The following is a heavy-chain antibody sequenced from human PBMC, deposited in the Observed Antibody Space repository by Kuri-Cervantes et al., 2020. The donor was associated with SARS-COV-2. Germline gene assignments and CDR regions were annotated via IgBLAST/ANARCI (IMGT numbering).Heavy chain of an antibody. CDR1: GFTISSDN. Sequence: GESLKISCAAAGFTISSDNMNWVRQAPGKGLEWVSSMISSSSYIYYADSVKGRFTIFRDNAKNALYLQMNSLLAEDTAVYYCAREHCSSTSCYGLDYWGQGTLVTVSS. D-gene: IGHD2-2*01. J-gene: IGHJ4*02. V-gene: IGHV3-21*01. CDR3: AREHCSSTSCYGLDY. CDR2: MISSSSYI.